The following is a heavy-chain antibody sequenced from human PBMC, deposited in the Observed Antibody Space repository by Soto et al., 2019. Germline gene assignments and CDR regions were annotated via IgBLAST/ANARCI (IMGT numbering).Heavy chain of an antibody. J-gene: IGHJ5*02. CDR3: TKAGWFDP. V-gene: IGHV3-30*18. CDR2: ISYDGSNK. CDR1: GFTFSSYG. Sequence: QVQLVESGGGVVQPGRSLRLSCAASGFTFSSYGMHWVRQAPGKGLEWVAVISYDGSNKYYADSVKGRFTISRDNSKNTQEPKMNGLRAEDTAVYYCTKAGWFDPRGQGTLVTESS.